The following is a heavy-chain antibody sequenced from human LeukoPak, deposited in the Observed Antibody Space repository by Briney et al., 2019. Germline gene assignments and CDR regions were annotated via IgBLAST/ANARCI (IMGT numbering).Heavy chain of an antibody. V-gene: IGHV3-30*04. CDR1: GFTFSSYA. CDR3: ARDWKPRYSGYEIDY. D-gene: IGHD5-12*01. CDR2: ISYDGSNK. J-gene: IGHJ4*02. Sequence: PGGSLRLSCAASGFTFSSYAMHWVRQAPGKGLEWVAVISYDGSNKYYADSVKGRFTISRDNSKNTLYLQMKSLRAEDTAVYYCARDWKPRYSGYEIDYWGQGTLVTVSS.